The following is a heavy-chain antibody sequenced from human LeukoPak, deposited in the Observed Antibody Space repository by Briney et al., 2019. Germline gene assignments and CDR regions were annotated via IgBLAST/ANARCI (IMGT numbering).Heavy chain of an antibody. V-gene: IGHV4-39*01. J-gene: IGHJ5*02. CDR2: IYYSGST. Sequence: SETLSLTCTVSGGSISSSSYYWGWIRQPPGKGLEWIGSIYYSGSTYYNPSLKSRVTISVDTSKNQFSLKLSSVTAADTAVYYCARRITIFGVVIRAWFGPWGQGTLVTVSS. D-gene: IGHD3-3*01. CDR3: ARRITIFGVVIRAWFGP. CDR1: GGSISSSSYY.